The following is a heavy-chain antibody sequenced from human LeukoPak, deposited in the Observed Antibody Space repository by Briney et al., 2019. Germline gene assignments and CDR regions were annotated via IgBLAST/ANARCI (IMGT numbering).Heavy chain of an antibody. D-gene: IGHD5-18*01. Sequence: PGGSLRLSCAASGFTFSSYAMSWVRQAPGKGLEWVSAISGSGGSTYYADSVKGRFTISRDNSKNTLYLQMNSLRAEDTAVYYCAKEDQYSYGSAGDDAFDIWGQGTMVTVSS. CDR3: AKEDQYSYGSAGDDAFDI. CDR2: ISGSGGST. V-gene: IGHV3-23*01. CDR1: GFTFSSYA. J-gene: IGHJ3*02.